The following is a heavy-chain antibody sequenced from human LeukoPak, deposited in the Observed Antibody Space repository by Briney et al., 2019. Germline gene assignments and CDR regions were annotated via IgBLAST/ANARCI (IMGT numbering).Heavy chain of an antibody. CDR3: AKVRLLGALDDAFDV. D-gene: IGHD3-16*01. CDR1: GFGFSSYA. V-gene: IGHV3-30*02. J-gene: IGHJ3*01. CDR2: IRHDGSHH. Sequence: GGSLRLSCAAPGFGFSSYAMHWVRQAPGKGLEWVAFIRHDGSHHYHGDSVKGRFTIPRDNSKNTLFLEMTGLRPEDTAVYYCAKVRLLGALDDAFDVWGQGTMVTV.